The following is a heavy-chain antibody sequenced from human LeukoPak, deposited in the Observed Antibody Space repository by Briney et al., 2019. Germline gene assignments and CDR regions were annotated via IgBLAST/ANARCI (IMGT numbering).Heavy chain of an antibody. CDR1: GFTFSSYG. J-gene: IGHJ4*02. D-gene: IGHD4-17*01. V-gene: IGHV3-30*03. CDR2: ISYDGSNK. Sequence: GGSLRLSCAASGFTFSSYGMHWVRQAPGKGLEWVAVISYDGSNKYYADSVKGRFTISRDNSKNTLYLQMNSLRAEDTAVYYCAPGDPLDYWGQGTLVTVSS. CDR3: APGDPLDY.